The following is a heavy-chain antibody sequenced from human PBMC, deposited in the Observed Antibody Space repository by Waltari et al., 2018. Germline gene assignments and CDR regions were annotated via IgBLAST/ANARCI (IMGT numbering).Heavy chain of an antibody. Sequence: EVQLVESGGGLVKPGGSLRLSCAASGFTFSSYSMNWIRQAPGKGLEWVSSISSSSSYIYYADSVKGRFTISRDDSKNTLYLQMNSLKTEDTAVYYCTTEDMIAAAGIDYWGQGTLVTVSS. CDR1: GFTFSSYS. CDR3: TTEDMIAAAGIDY. V-gene: IGHV3-21*03. D-gene: IGHD6-13*01. CDR2: ISSSSSYI. J-gene: IGHJ4*02.